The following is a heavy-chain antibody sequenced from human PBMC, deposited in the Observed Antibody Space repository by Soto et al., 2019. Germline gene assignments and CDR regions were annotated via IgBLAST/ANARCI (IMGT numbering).Heavy chain of an antibody. V-gene: IGHV3-66*01. D-gene: IGHD4-17*01. CDR1: LFIVSDNY. J-gene: IGHJ4*02. Sequence: EVRLVQSGGGLVQPGGSLRLSCAASLFIVSDNYMSWVLQAPGKGLEWVSLIYSGGGTDYAESVKGRFTISRDNSKNTLYLQMNSLKAEDTGIYYCATRMTTAPYWGQGTVVTVSS. CDR2: IYSGGGT. CDR3: ATRMTTAPY.